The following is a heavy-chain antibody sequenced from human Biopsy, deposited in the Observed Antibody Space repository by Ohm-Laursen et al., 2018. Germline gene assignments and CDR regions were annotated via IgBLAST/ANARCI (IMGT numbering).Heavy chain of an antibody. CDR3: ALQSVAQMKNFDY. D-gene: IGHD6-19*01. CDR1: GFSFTGYY. CDR2: ISPKSGGT. V-gene: IGHV1-2*02. Sequence: ASVKVSCKVSGFSFTGYYIHWVRQAPGQGLEWMGWISPKSGGTNYAQKFQGNITMTKNTSMSTVYMEMSRLRSDDTAVYYCALQSVAQMKNFDYWGQGTLVTVSS. J-gene: IGHJ4*02.